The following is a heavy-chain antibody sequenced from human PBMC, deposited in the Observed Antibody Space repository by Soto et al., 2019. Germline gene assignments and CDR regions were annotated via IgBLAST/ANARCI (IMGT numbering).Heavy chain of an antibody. D-gene: IGHD2-21*02. Sequence: QITLKESGPALVKPTQTLTLTCTLSGLSLRTDGVRVGWIRQTPGKALEWLAIIYWDDDRFYNTSLTNRLTVTKDTFKDQVVLTMANMDRVEPGTYYCAHRYRKGCDPCGKGISVTVSS. V-gene: IGHV2-5*02. CDR1: GLSLRTDGVR. CDR3: AHRYRKGCDP. CDR2: IYWDDDR. J-gene: IGHJ6*04.